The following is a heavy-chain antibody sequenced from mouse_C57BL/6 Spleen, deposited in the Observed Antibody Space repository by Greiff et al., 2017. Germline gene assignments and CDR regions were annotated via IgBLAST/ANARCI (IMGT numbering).Heavy chain of an antibody. CDR3: ATSPYDYGVYWYFDV. J-gene: IGHJ1*03. V-gene: IGHV1-54*01. D-gene: IGHD2-4*01. Sequence: VQLQQSGAELVRPGTSVKVSCKASGYAFTNYLIEWVKQRPGQGLEWIGVINPGSGGTNYNEKFKGKATLTADKSSSTAYMQLSSLTSEDSAVYFCATSPYDYGVYWYFDVWGTGTTVTVSS. CDR1: GYAFTNYL. CDR2: INPGSGGT.